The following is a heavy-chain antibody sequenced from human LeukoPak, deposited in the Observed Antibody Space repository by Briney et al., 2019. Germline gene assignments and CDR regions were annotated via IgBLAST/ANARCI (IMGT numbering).Heavy chain of an antibody. V-gene: IGHV5-51*01. CDR2: IYPGDSDT. Sequence: GESLKISCKGSGYSFTSYWIGWVRQMPGKGLEWMGIIYPGDSDTRYSPSFQGQVTISADKSISTAYLQWSSLKASDTAMYYCATLGYCSGGSCYPYYFDYWGQGTLVTVSS. D-gene: IGHD2-15*01. CDR1: GYSFTSYW. J-gene: IGHJ4*02. CDR3: ATLGYCSGGSCYPYYFDY.